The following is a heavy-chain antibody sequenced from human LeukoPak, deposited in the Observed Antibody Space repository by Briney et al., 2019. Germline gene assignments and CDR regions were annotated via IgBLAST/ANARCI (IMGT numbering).Heavy chain of an antibody. V-gene: IGHV3-30*18. CDR3: AKEDYYYDSSGYSAFDY. CDR1: G. Sequence: GXHXXRQAXGKXXXXXXXXXYDGSNKYYADSVKGRFTIFRDNSKNTLYLQMNSLRAEDTAVYYCAKEDYYYDSSGYSAFDYWGQGTLVTVSS. J-gene: IGHJ4*02. D-gene: IGHD3-22*01. CDR2: XXYDGSNK.